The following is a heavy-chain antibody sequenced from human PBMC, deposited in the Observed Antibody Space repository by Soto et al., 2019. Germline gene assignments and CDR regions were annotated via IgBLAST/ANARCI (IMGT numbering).Heavy chain of an antibody. CDR1: GFTFSSYS. Sequence: GGSLRLSCAASGFTFSSYSMNWVRQAPGKGLEWVSSISSSSSYIYYADSVKGRFTISRDNAKNSLYLQMNSLRAEDTAVYYCARDRIAAAAFDIWGQGTMVTGSS. CDR2: ISSSSSYI. CDR3: ARDRIAAAAFDI. D-gene: IGHD6-13*01. V-gene: IGHV3-21*01. J-gene: IGHJ3*02.